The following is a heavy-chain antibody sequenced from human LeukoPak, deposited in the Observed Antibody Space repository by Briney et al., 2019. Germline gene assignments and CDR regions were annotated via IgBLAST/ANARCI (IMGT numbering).Heavy chain of an antibody. V-gene: IGHV4-4*02. CDR3: ARGYYDSSGYGDN. Sequence: SETLSLTCAVSAGSISSSNWWSWVRQPPGKGLEWIGEIYHSGSTNYNPSLKSRVTISVDKSKNQFSLKLSSVTAADTAVYYCARGYYDSSGYGDNWGQGTLVTVSS. CDR2: IYHSGST. J-gene: IGHJ4*02. D-gene: IGHD3-22*01. CDR1: AGSISSSNW.